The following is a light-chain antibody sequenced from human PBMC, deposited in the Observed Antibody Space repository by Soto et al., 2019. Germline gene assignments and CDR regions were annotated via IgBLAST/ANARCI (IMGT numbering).Light chain of an antibody. CDR3: TSYTTSSTLV. Sequence: QSALTQPASVSGSPGQSITISCTGTSSDIGTYNSVSWYQQHAGKVPKLMIYDVTNRPSGVSDRFSGSKSGNTASLTISGLQAEDEADYYCTSYTTSSTLVLGGGTTLTVL. CDR2: DVT. J-gene: IGLJ2*01. V-gene: IGLV2-14*01. CDR1: SSDIGTYNS.